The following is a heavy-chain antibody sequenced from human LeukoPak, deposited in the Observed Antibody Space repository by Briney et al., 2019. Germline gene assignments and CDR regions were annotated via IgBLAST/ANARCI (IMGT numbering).Heavy chain of an antibody. D-gene: IGHD5-12*01. CDR3: ARGPIYIVATTPPPYYFDY. Sequence: SETLSLTCTVSGGSISSNDYYWGWIRQPPGKGLEWIGYIYYSGSTNYNPSLKSRVTISVDTSKNQFSLKLSSVTAADTAVYYCARGPIYIVATTPPPYYFDYWGQGTLVTVSS. J-gene: IGHJ4*02. CDR1: GGSISSNDYY. CDR2: IYYSGST. V-gene: IGHV4-61*05.